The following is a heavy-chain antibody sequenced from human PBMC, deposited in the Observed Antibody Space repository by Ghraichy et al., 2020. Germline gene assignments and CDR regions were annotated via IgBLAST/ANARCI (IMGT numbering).Heavy chain of an antibody. D-gene: IGHD3-9*01. CDR1: GGSFSGYY. J-gene: IGHJ5*02. CDR2: INHSGRT. CDR3: ARELRYFDWPTEGFDP. Sequence: SETLSLTCAVYGGSFSGYYWSWIRQPPGKGLEWIGEINHSGRTNYNPSLKSRVTISVDTSKNQFSLKLSSVTAADTAVYYCARELRYFDWPTEGFDPWGQGTLVTVSS. V-gene: IGHV4-34*01.